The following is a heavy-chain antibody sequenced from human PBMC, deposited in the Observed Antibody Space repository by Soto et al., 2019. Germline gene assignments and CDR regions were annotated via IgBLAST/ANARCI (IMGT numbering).Heavy chain of an antibody. CDR2: IIPITDTA. V-gene: IGHV1-69*13. J-gene: IGHJ5*02. D-gene: IGHD2-2*02. CDR1: GGTFSSET. CDR3: ATLVPAPIKLFPRLGWFDP. Sequence: SVKVSCKASGGTFSSETLTWLRQAPGQGLEWMGGIIPITDTANYAQKFQGRVTITADESTSTVYMELSSLRSEDTAVYYCATLVPAPIKLFPRLGWFDPWXQGTLVTVSS.